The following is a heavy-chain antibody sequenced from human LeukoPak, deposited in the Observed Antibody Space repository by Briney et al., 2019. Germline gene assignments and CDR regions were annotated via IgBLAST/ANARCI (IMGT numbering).Heavy chain of an antibody. V-gene: IGHV3-74*01. CDR2: IDANGGGT. J-gene: IGHJ6*02. D-gene: IGHD2-8*02. Sequence: GGSLRLSCAASGFTLSGYWMHWVRQVPGKGLVWVSRIDANGGGTTYADSVKGRFAISRDSAKNTLYLQMSSLRIEDTAVYYCTRVQAGRSGLMDVWGRGTTVTVSS. CDR3: TRVQAGRSGLMDV. CDR1: GFTLSGYW.